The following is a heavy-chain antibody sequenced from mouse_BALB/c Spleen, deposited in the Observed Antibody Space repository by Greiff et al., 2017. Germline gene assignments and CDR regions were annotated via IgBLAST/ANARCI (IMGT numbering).Heavy chain of an antibody. CDR2: IDPANGNT. Sequence: EVQLQESGAELVKPGASVKLSCTASGFNIKDTYMHWVKQRPEQGLEWIGRIDPANGNTKYDPKFQGKATITADTSSNTAYLQLSSLTSEDTAVYYCAREGRLRRDYYAMDYWGQGTSVTVSA. V-gene: IGHV14-3*02. CDR3: AREGRLRRDYYAMDY. D-gene: IGHD2-2*01. CDR1: GFNIKDTY. J-gene: IGHJ4*01.